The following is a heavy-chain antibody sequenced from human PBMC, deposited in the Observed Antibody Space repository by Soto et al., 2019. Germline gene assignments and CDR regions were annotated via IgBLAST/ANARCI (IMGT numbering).Heavy chain of an antibody. Sequence: SETLSLTCTVSGGSISSYYWSWIRQPPGKGLEWIGYIYYSGSTNYNPSLKSRVTISVDTSKNQFSLKLSSVTAADTAVYYCARGFGPIVVVPAFDYWGQGTLVTVSS. J-gene: IGHJ4*02. V-gene: IGHV4-59*01. D-gene: IGHD2-2*01. CDR1: GGSISSYY. CDR3: ARGFGPIVVVPAFDY. CDR2: IYYSGST.